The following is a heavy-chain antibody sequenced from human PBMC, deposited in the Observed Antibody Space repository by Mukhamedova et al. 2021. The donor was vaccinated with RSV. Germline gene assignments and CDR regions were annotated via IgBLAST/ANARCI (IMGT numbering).Heavy chain of an antibody. J-gene: IGHJ4*02. CDR2: ISAYNGNT. D-gene: IGHD2-21*01. Sequence: GLEWMGWISAYNGNTNYAQKLQGRVTMTTDTSTSTAYMELRSLRSDDTAVYFCSISLYLMSHVYCCQGTLFTVSS. V-gene: IGHV1-18*01. CDR3: SISLYLMSHVY.